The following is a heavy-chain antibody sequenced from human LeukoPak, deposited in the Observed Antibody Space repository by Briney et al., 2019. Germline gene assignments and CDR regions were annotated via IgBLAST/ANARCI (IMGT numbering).Heavy chain of an antibody. Sequence: GGSLRLSCAASGFSFSSYWMSWVRQAPGKGLEWVANIKQDGSEKYYVDSVKGRFTISRDNAKNSLYLQMNSLRAEDTAVYYCARDRDYYDSSGLEWGQGTLVTVSS. CDR3: ARDRDYYDSSGLE. J-gene: IGHJ4*02. D-gene: IGHD3-22*01. V-gene: IGHV3-7*03. CDR1: GFSFSSYW. CDR2: IKQDGSEK.